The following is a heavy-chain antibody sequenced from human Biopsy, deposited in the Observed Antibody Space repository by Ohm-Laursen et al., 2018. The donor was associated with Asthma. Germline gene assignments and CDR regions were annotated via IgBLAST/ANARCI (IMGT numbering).Heavy chain of an antibody. CDR1: GFTFDNYT. CDR2: ISYDGRST. CDR3: VRGGLHYYEYYGMDV. D-gene: IGHD2-21*02. V-gene: IGHV3-30*04. Sequence: RSLRLSCTAFGFTFDNYTMHWVRQAPGKGLEWVTIISYDGRSTYYADSVEGRFTISRDNSKNTLFLQMSSLRPEDTAVYYCVRGGLHYYEYYGMDVWGQGTTVTVSS. J-gene: IGHJ6*02.